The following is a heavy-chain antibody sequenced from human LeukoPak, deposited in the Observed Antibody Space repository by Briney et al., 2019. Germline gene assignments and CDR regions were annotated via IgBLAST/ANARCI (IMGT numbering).Heavy chain of an antibody. CDR2: INHSGRT. Sequence: PSEXXXXXCAVXGGSFSGYYWXWLRQPPGKGLEWIGEINHSGRTNYNPSLKSRVTISVDTSKNQFSLKLSSVTAADTAVYYCARARGKGKHNWFDPWGQGTLVTVSS. V-gene: IGHV4-34*01. CDR3: ARARGKGKHNWFDP. J-gene: IGHJ5*02. CDR1: GGSFSGYY.